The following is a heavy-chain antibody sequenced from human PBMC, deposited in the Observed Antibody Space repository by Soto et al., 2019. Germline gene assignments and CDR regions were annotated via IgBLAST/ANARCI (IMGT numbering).Heavy chain of an antibody. CDR2: ISAYNGNT. CDR1: GYTLTELS. J-gene: IGHJ5*02. Sequence: GASVKVSCKVSGYTLTELSMHWVRQAPGQGLKWMGWISAYNGNTNYAQKLQGRVTMTTDTSTSTAYMELRSLRSDDTAVYYCAIMRVTIFGVVIIGQNWFDPWGQGTLVTVSS. CDR3: AIMRVTIFGVVIIGQNWFDP. D-gene: IGHD3-3*01. V-gene: IGHV1-18*01.